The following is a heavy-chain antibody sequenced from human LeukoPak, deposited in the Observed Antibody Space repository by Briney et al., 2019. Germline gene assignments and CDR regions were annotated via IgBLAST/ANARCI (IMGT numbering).Heavy chain of an antibody. CDR3: VSLVVTADLAFDI. D-gene: IGHD2-21*02. CDR2: VDGDGSGA. V-gene: IGHV3-74*01. J-gene: IGHJ3*02. Sequence: GGSPRLSCAASGFTFRNHWMHWVRQAPGKGLVWVSRVDGDGSGASYADFVRGRFTISRDNAKDTLYLQMNSLRAEDTAVYYCVSLVVTADLAFDIWGQGTMVTVSS. CDR1: GFTFRNHW.